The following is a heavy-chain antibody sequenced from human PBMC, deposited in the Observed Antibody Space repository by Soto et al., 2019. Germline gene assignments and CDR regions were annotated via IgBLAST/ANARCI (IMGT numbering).Heavy chain of an antibody. CDR1: GFTFSNAW. V-gene: IGHV3-15*01. CDR2: IKSKTDGGTT. J-gene: IGHJ4*02. Sequence: GGSLRLSCAASGFTFSNAWMSWVRQAPGKGLEWVGRIKSKTDGGTTDYAAPVKGRFTISRDDSKNTLYLQMNSLKTEDTAVYYCAKDHVSSGWYGEFDYWGQGTLVTVSS. CDR3: AKDHVSSGWYGEFDY. D-gene: IGHD6-19*01.